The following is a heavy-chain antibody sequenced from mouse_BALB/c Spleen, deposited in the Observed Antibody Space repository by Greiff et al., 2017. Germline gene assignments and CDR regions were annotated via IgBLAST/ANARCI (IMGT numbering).Heavy chain of an antibody. J-gene: IGHJ2*01. Sequence: EVLLVESGGGLVQPGGSRKLSCAASGFTFSSFGMHWVRQAPEKGLEWVAYISSGSSTIYYIDTVKGRFSISRDNPKNTLFLQMTSLSSEDTTMYYCARTHRYDGLDYWGQGTTLTVSS. CDR2: ISSGSSTI. CDR3: ARTHRYDGLDY. D-gene: IGHD2-14*01. CDR1: GFTFSSFG. V-gene: IGHV5-17*02.